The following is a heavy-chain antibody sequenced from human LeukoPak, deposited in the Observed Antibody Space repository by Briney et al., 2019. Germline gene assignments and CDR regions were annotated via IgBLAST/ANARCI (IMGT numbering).Heavy chain of an antibody. Sequence: GGSLRLSCAASEFIFSNYGTHWVRQAPGKGLEWVAVISFDGSNKYYGDSVKGRFTISRDNSMNTLYLQMNGLRAEDAAVYYCAKEFSAYSGGWFFDVWGKGTTVTVSS. V-gene: IGHV3-30*18. CDR1: EFIFSNYG. D-gene: IGHD6-19*01. CDR3: AKEFSAYSGGWFFDV. J-gene: IGHJ6*04. CDR2: ISFDGSNK.